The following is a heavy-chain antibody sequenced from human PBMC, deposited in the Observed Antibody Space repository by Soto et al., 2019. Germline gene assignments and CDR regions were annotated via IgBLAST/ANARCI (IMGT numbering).Heavy chain of an antibody. J-gene: IGHJ5*02. Sequence: PGGSLRLSCAASGFTFSSYVVHWVRQAPGKGLEWVASVSYDGSNKHYGDSVKGRFTISRDNSRNTLDLQMNSLRAEDTAVYYCAKDTYYYDRSGYYTFDPWGQGTLVTVSS. V-gene: IGHV3-30*18. CDR2: VSYDGSNK. CDR3: AKDTYYYDRSGYYTFDP. D-gene: IGHD3-22*01. CDR1: GFTFSSYV.